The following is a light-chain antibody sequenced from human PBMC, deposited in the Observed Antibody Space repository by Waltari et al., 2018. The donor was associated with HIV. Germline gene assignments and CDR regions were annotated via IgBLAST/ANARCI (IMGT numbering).Light chain of an antibody. J-gene: IGLJ2*01. CDR2: DDS. CDR1: NIGSKS. V-gene: IGLV3-21*02. Sequence: SYVLTQPPSVSVAPGQPARITCGGNNIGSKSVHWYQQKPGQTPVLVVYDDSDRPSGIPDRFSGPNSGNTATLTISRVEAGDEADYYCQVWDSSSDHLFGGGTKLTVL. CDR3: QVWDSSSDHL.